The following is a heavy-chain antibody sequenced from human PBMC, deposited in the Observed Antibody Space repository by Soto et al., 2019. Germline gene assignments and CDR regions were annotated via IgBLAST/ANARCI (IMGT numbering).Heavy chain of an antibody. Sequence: EVKLLESGGGLVQPGGSLRLSCGVSGFTVTSNGVGWVHQAPGKGLEWVSAISPNGQGIWYADSVKGRFTISRDISRNTVFLQMDSLRAEDTAVYYRAKDRQYPPDYFHYWGQGTLVTVSS. J-gene: IGHJ4*02. CDR1: GFTVTSNG. D-gene: IGHD4-4*01. V-gene: IGHV3-23*01. CDR3: AKDRQYPPDYFHY. CDR2: ISPNGQGI.